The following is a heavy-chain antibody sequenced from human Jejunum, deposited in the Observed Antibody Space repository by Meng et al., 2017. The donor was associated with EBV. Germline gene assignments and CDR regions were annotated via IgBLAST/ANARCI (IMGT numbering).Heavy chain of an antibody. CDR1: GFTFNSHT. Sequence: VHLVESGGGLVQPGGSLRFSCAASGFTFNSHTMSWVRQAPGKGLEWVSAITDSGGSTYYTDSVKGRFTISRDNSKNTLYLQMNSLRAEDTAVYYCAKLTRAWGQGTLVTVSS. CDR2: ITDSGGST. V-gene: IGHV3-23*04. J-gene: IGHJ5*02. CDR3: AKLTRA.